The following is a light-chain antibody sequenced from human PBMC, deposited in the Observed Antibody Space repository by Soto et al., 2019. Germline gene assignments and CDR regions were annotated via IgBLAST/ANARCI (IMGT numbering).Light chain of an antibody. CDR1: QRVNIL. CDR2: GAT. J-gene: IGKJ1*01. Sequence: EIVMTQSPSTLSVSPGERATLSCRASQRVNILLAWYQQKPGQAPRLLIHGATNRARGIPARFSGSGSGTEFTLTISSLQSEDFAVYYCKQYNNWPRTFGQGTKVDI. V-gene: IGKV3-15*01. CDR3: KQYNNWPRT.